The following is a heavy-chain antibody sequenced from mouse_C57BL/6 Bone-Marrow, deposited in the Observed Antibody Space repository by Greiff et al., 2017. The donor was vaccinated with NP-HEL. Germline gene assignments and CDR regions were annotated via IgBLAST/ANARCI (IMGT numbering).Heavy chain of an antibody. D-gene: IGHD2-3*01. J-gene: IGHJ3*01. CDR3: APGRLLDWFAY. CDR1: GYTFTSYW. CDR2: INPSSGYT. V-gene: IGHV1-7*01. Sequence: QVQLQQSGAELAKPGASVKLSCKASGYTFTSYWMHWVKQRPGQGLEWIGYINPSSGYTKYNQKFKDKATLTADKSSSTAYMRLSSLTYEDSAVYYCAPGRLLDWFAYWGQGTLVTVSA.